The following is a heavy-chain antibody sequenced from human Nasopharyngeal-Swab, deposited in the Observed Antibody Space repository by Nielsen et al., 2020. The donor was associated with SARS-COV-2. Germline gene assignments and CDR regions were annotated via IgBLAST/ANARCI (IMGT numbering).Heavy chain of an antibody. Sequence: GGSLRLSCLASRFTFSRWPLHWVRQPPGKGLGWWTVIPSDGSDKQYVDSVKGRFTISRDNSKNTLYLQMKSLRAEDTGVYYCASLRADTPDFAYWGQGTLVTVSS. J-gene: IGHJ4*02. CDR2: IPSDGSDK. CDR3: ASLRADTPDFAY. D-gene: IGHD2-15*01. V-gene: IGHV3-30*03. CDR1: RFTFSRWP.